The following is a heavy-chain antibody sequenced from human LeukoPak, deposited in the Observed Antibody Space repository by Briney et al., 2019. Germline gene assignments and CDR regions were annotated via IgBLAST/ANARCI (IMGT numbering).Heavy chain of an antibody. CDR3: ARDTSVYDYVWGSYRPDPFDY. J-gene: IGHJ4*02. CDR2: IKQDGSEK. CDR1: GFTSSSYW. V-gene: IGHV3-7*01. Sequence: GGSLRLSCAASGFTSSSYWMRWVRQAQGKGLEWVAKIKQDGSEKYYVDSVKGRFTISRDNAKNSLYLQVNSLRAEDTAVYYCARDTSVYDYVWGSYRPDPFDYWGQGTLVTVSS. D-gene: IGHD3-16*02.